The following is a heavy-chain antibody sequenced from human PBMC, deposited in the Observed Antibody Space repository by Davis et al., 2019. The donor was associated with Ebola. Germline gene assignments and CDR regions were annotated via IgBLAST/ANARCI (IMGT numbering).Heavy chain of an antibody. V-gene: IGHV3-21*04. CDR2: ISSSSSYI. J-gene: IGHJ4*02. CDR1: GFTFSTYS. D-gene: IGHD3-3*01. CDR3: AKDHGVNDFWSGTWGYFDY. Sequence: GGSLRLSCAASGFTFSTYSMNWVRQAPGKGLEWVSSISSSSSYIYYADSVRGRFTVSRDNSKSTLYLQMNSLRAEDAAVYYCAKDHGVNDFWSGTWGYFDYWGQGTLVTVSS.